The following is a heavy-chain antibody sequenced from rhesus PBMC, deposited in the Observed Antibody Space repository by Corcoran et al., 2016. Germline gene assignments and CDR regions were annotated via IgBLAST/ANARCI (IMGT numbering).Heavy chain of an antibody. V-gene: IGHV4-80*01. CDR1: GGSFSSYW. CDR2: INGNSGST. J-gene: IGHJ4*01. D-gene: IGHD3-3*01. Sequence: QVQLQESGPGLVKPSETLSLTCAVSGGSFSSYWWSWIRQPPGKGLEWIGEINGNSGSTNYNPSLMSRVTISKAASKNQFSLKLSSVTAADTAVYYCASPRTVGQIDYWGQGVLVTVSS. CDR3: ASPRTVGQIDY.